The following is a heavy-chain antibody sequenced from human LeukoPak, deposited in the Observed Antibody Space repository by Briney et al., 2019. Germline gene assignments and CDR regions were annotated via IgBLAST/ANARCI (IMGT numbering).Heavy chain of an antibody. V-gene: IGHV3-23*01. CDR1: GFSFSSYA. CDR3: AKPIFRQMAAAGEFDY. Sequence: VGSLRLSCAASGFSFSSYAMSWVREALGEGREWGSRVSVSGDKIYSADTMKGRFTISRDNSKNTLYLQLNSLSHEDTAVYYCAKPIFRQMAAAGEFDYWGQGTLVTVSS. J-gene: IGHJ4*02. CDR2: VSVSGDKI. D-gene: IGHD6-13*01.